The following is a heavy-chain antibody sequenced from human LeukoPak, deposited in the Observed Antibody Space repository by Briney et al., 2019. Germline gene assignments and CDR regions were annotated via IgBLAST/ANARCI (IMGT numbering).Heavy chain of an antibody. CDR1: GFTFSSYA. V-gene: IGHV3-23*01. Sequence: GGSLRLSCAASGFTFSSYALRWVRQAPGKGLEWVSAISGSGGNTYYADSVKGRLTISRDNSKNTLYLQMNSLRAEYTAVYYCTREKDTAMGNDAFDIWGQGTMVTVSS. J-gene: IGHJ3*02. D-gene: IGHD5-18*01. CDR2: ISGSGGNT. CDR3: TREKDTAMGNDAFDI.